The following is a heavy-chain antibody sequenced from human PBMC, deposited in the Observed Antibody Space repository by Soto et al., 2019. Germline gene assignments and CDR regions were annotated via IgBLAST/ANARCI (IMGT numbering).Heavy chain of an antibody. V-gene: IGHV4-34*01. Sequence: QVQLQQWGAGLLKPSETLSLTCAVYGGSFSGYYWSWIRQPPGKGLEWIGEINHSGSTNYNPSLKRRVTISVDTSKNQFSLKLSSVTAADTAVYYCARKINDILTGYPNENWFDPWGQGTLVTVSS. J-gene: IGHJ5*02. CDR2: INHSGST. D-gene: IGHD3-9*01. CDR3: ARKINDILTGYPNENWFDP. CDR1: GGSFSGYY.